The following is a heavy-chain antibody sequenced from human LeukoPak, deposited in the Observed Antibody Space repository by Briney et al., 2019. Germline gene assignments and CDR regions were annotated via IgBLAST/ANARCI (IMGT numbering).Heavy chain of an antibody. Sequence: PSETLSLTCIVSGGSISDFYWSWVRQSAGKGLEYIGRIYSSGSTNYNPSLKSRVAMSVDTSKNQFSLNLRSLTAAGTAVYYCARVTDSLDYWGQGTLVTVSP. CDR3: ARVTDSLDY. J-gene: IGHJ4*02. CDR1: GGSISDFY. V-gene: IGHV4-4*07. D-gene: IGHD4-11*01. CDR2: IYSSGST.